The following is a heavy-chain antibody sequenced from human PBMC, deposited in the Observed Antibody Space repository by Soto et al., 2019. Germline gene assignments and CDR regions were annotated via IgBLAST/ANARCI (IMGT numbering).Heavy chain of an antibody. CDR2: IYYSGSI. D-gene: IGHD3-16*02. CDR1: AVCISSGGFY. V-gene: IGHV4-31*03. CDR3: ARRWYDYIWGSYRYTGAPNDAFDI. Sequence: PTETLSLPGSVSAVCISSGGFYWCWILKHPGKGLEWIGYIYYSGSIYYNPALKFRVTISVDTSKNQFSLKLSSVTAADTAVYYCARRWYDYIWGSYRYTGAPNDAFDIWGQGTMVTVSS. J-gene: IGHJ3*02.